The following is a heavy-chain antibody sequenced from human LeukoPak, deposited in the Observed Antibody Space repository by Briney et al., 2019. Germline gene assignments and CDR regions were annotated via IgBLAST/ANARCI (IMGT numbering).Heavy chain of an antibody. CDR3: ARIPTDDNYSSFDY. CDR1: GYNFNVYW. J-gene: IGHJ4*02. D-gene: IGHD4-11*01. CDR2: IYPGDSDT. V-gene: IGHV5-51*01. Sequence: PGESLKISCKGSGYNFNVYWIGWVRQMPGKGLEWMGIIYPGDSDTRSSPSFQGQVSISADKSISTAYLQWSSLKASDTAMYFCARIPTDDNYSSFDYWGQGTRVTVSS.